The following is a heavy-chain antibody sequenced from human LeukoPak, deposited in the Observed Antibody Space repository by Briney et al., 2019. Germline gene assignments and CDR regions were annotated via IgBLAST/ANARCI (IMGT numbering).Heavy chain of an antibody. CDR1: GFSLPTTGMR. CDR2: IDWGDDK. D-gene: IGHD4/OR15-4a*01. V-gene: IGHV2-70*04. CDR3: ARLQGATRGAKWFDP. J-gene: IGHJ5*02. Sequence: SGPALLKPTQPLTLTCTFSGFSLPTTGMRVRWIRQPLGTALEWLPHIDWGDDKFYSTSLKTRPTISKDTSKTQVVLTMTNMDPVDTATYYCARLQGATRGAKWFDPWGQGTLVTVSS.